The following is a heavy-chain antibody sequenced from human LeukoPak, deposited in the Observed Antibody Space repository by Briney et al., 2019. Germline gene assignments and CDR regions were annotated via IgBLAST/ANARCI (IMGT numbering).Heavy chain of an antibody. Sequence: GASVKVSCKASGGTFSSYAISWVRQAPGQGLEWMGGIIPIFGTANYAQKFQGRVTITADESTSTAYMELSSLRSEDTAVYYCAKESYSVQYHTWFDYWGQGTLVTVSS. CDR2: IIPIFGTA. V-gene: IGHV1-69*13. D-gene: IGHD2-2*01. CDR1: GGTFSSYA. CDR3: AKESYSVQYHTWFDY. J-gene: IGHJ4*02.